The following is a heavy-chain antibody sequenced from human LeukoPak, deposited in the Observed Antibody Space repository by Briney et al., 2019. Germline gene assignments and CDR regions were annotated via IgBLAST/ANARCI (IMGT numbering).Heavy chain of an antibody. J-gene: IGHJ4*02. CDR1: GGSFSGYY. CDR3: ARHLTYCGGDCFFDY. D-gene: IGHD2-21*02. CDR2: INHSGST. V-gene: IGHV4-34*01. Sequence: SETLSLTCAVYGGSFSGYYWSWIRQPPGKGLEWIGEINHSGSTNYNPSLKSRVTISVDTSKNQFSLKLSSVTAADTAVFYCARHLTYCGGDCFFDYWGQGTQVTVSS.